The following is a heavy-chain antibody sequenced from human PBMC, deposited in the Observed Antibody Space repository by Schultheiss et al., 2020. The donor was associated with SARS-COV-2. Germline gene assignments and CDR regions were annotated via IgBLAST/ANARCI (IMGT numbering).Heavy chain of an antibody. CDR3: ARDSYSSSSDWYFDL. J-gene: IGHJ2*01. D-gene: IGHD6-6*01. CDR2: IWYDGSNK. Sequence: GGSLRLSCAPSGFTFSNYGMHWFRQAPGKGLEWVAVIWYDGSNKYYPDSVKGRFTISRDKSKNTLYLQMNSLRAEDTAVYYCARDSYSSSSDWYFDLWGRGTLVTVSS. V-gene: IGHV3-33*01. CDR1: GFTFSNYG.